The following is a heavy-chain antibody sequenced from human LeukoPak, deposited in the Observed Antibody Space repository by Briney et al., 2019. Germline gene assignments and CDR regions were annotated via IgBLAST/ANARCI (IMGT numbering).Heavy chain of an antibody. V-gene: IGHV1-2*02. D-gene: IGHD3-16*01. CDR1: GYTFTGYY. CDR3: ARDQAPRMITFGGPRRWFDP. J-gene: IGHJ5*02. Sequence: ASVKVSCKASGYTFTGYYLHWVRQAPGQGLAGMGWINPNSGGTNYAQKFQGRVTMTRDTPISTAYMELSRLRSDDTAVYYCARDQAPRMITFGGPRRWFDPWGQGTLVTVSS. CDR2: INPNSGGT.